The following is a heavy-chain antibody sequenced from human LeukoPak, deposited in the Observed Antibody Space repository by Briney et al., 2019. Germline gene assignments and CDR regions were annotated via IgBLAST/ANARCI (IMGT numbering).Heavy chain of an antibody. CDR1: GFTFSAYA. J-gene: IGHJ6*02. Sequence: GGSLRLSCEASGFTFSAYAMTWVRQAPGKGLEWVAVIWFDGSNKYYADSVKGRFTISRDNSKNTLYLQMNSLRAEDTAVYYCARRYCSGGSCYYQDYYYGMDVWGQGTTVTVSS. V-gene: IGHV3-33*07. CDR3: ARRYCSGGSCYYQDYYYGMDV. D-gene: IGHD2-15*01. CDR2: IWFDGSNK.